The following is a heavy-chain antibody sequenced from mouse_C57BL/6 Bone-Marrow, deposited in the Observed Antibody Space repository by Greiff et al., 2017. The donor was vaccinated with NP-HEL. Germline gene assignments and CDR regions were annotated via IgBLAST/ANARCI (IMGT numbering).Heavy chain of an antibody. CDR2: INYDGSST. J-gene: IGHJ2*01. V-gene: IGHV5-16*01. D-gene: IGHD3-2*02. CDR1: GFTFSDYY. CDR3: ERGRRRTAQAADY. Sequence: EVQLVESEGGLVQPGSSMKLSCTASGFTFSDYYMAWVRQVPEKGLEWVANINYDGSSTYYLDSLKSRFIISRDNAKNILYLKMSNLESEDTARYCCERGRRRTAQAADYRGKGTTLTVSS.